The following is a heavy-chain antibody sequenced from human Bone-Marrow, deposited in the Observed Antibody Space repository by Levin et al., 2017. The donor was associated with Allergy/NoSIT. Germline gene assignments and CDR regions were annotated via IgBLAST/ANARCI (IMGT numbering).Heavy chain of an antibody. CDR1: GFTFSSYA. V-gene: IGHV3-23*01. CDR2: ISGSGGST. CDR3: AKDLRWTYSRGWIDY. D-gene: IGHD6-19*01. Sequence: LSLTCAASGFTFSSYAMSWVRQAPGKGLEWVSAISGSGGSTYYADSVKGRFTISRDNSKNTLYLQMNSLRAEDTAVYYCAKDLRWTYSRGWIDYWGQGTLVTVSS. J-gene: IGHJ4*02.